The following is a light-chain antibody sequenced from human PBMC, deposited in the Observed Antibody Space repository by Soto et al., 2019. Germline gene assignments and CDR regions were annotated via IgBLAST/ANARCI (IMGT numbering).Light chain of an antibody. CDR2: TAS. J-gene: IGKJ1*01. CDR3: LQDINYPWT. Sequence: DIQMTQSPSTLSASVGDRVTITCRASQTINSYLAWYQQKPGKAPNLLIYTASTLQSGVPSRFSGSGSGTDFTLTISSLQPDDFATYYCLQDINYPWTFGQGTKVDIK. V-gene: IGKV1-5*03. CDR1: QTINSY.